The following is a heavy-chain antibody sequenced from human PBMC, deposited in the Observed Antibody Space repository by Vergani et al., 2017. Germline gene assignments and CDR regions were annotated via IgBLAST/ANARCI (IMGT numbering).Heavy chain of an antibody. CDR3: ARRSSSGPHDAFDI. V-gene: IGHV4-34*01. J-gene: IGHJ3*02. CDR1: GGSFSGYY. CDR2: INHSGST. D-gene: IGHD6-13*01. Sequence: QVQLQQWGAGLLKPSETLSLTCAVYGGSFSGYYWSWIRQPPGKGLEWIGEINHSGSTNYNPSLKSRVTISVDTSKNQFSLKLSSVTAADTAVYYCARRSSSGPHDAFDIWGQGTMVTVSS.